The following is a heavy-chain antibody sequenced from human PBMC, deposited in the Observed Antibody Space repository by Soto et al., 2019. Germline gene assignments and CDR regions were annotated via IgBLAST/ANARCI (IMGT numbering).Heavy chain of an antibody. CDR1: GFTFTSSS. J-gene: IGHJ6*02. Sequence: SVKVSCKASGFTFTSSSVQCVRQARGQRLEWIGWIVVGSGNTNYARKFQERVTITRDMSTSTAYMELSSLRSEDTAVYYCAAGVALSSGSYLSLIPDYYYYGMDVWGQGTTVTVSS. CDR3: AAGVALSSGSYLSLIPDYYYYGMDV. D-gene: IGHD6-19*01. V-gene: IGHV1-58*01. CDR2: IVVGSGNT.